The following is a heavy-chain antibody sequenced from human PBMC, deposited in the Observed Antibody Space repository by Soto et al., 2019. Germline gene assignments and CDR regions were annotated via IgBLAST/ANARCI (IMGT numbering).Heavy chain of an antibody. Sequence: WVRQMPGKGLEWMGLIYPGDSDTRYSPSFQGQVTISADQSISTAYLQWSSLKGSDTAMYYCSRPTGVFSYYGMDIGGQGTTVTVSS. V-gene: IGHV5-51*01. J-gene: IGHJ6*02. D-gene: IGHD2-8*01. CDR2: IYPGDSDT. CDR3: SRPTGVFSYYGMDI.